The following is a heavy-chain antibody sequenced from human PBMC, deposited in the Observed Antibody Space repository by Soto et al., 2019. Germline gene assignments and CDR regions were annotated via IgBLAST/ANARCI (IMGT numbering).Heavy chain of an antibody. CDR3: AIHIVVVPAAMGDDAFDI. J-gene: IGHJ3*02. V-gene: IGHV4-39*01. Sequence: PSETLSLTCTVSGGSISSSSYYWGWIRQPPGKGLEWIGSIYYSGSTYYNPSLKSRVTISVDTSKNQFSLKLSSVTAADTAVYYCAIHIVVVPAAMGDDAFDIWGQGTMVTVSS. CDR1: GGSISSSSYY. D-gene: IGHD2-2*01. CDR2: IYYSGST.